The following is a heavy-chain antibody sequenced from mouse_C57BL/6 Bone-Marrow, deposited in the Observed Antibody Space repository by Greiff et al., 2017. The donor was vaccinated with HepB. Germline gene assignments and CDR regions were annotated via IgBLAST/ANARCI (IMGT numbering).Heavy chain of an antibody. V-gene: IGHV10-3*01. CDR2: IRSKSSNYAT. Sequence: EVQLVESGGGLVQPKGSLKLSCAASGFTFNTYAMHWVRQAPGKGLEWVARIRSKSSNYATYYADSVKDRFTISRDDSQSMLYLQKNNLKTEDTAMYYCVRDFYYAMDYWGQGTSVTVSS. CDR1: GFTFNTYA. J-gene: IGHJ4*01. CDR3: VRDFYYAMDY.